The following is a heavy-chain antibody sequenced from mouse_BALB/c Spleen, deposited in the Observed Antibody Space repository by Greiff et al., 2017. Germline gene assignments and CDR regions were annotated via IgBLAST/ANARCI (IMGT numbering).Heavy chain of an antibody. J-gene: IGHJ1*01. CDR3: ARGYDGYYPYWYFDV. D-gene: IGHD2-3*01. CDR2: ISSGGST. Sequence: EVKLMESGGGLVKPGGSLKLSCAASGFTFSSYAMSWVRQTPEKRLEWVASISSGGSTYYPDSVKGRFTISRDNARNILYLQMSSLRSEDTAMYYCARGYDGYYPYWYFDVWGAGTTVTVSS. CDR1: GFTFSSYA. V-gene: IGHV5-6-5*01.